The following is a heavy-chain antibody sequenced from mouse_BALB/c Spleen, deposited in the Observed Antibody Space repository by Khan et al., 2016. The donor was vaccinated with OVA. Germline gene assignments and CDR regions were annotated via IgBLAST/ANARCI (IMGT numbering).Heavy chain of an antibody. Sequence: QVQLQQPGPELVKPGALVKISCKASGYTFTNYDINWVRQRPGQGLEWIGWIYPGDDNIKYNEKFKGKAALTADKSSSTAYMQLSSLTYESSAGYFCARSQFSTMLTGCFTYLGQGTLLPVSS. CDR2: IYPGDDNI. D-gene: IGHD2-2*01. V-gene: IGHV1S56*01. J-gene: IGHJ3*01. CDR1: GYTFTNYD. CDR3: ARSQFSTMLTGCFTY.